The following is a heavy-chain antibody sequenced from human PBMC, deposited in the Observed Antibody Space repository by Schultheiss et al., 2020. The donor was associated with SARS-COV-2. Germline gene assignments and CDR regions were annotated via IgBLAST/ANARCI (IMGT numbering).Heavy chain of an antibody. V-gene: IGHV3-72*01. CDR1: GFIFSDHY. J-gene: IGHJ5*02. Sequence: GGSLRLSCAASGFIFSDHYIDWVRQAPGQGLEWVGRSENKAQGHTTLYGASVKGRFIISRDDSTNSLYLQMSSLTTEDTAVYYCVREVDGTFGELLSWGQGTLVTVSS. D-gene: IGHD3-10*01. CDR2: SENKAQGHTT. CDR3: VREVDGTFGELLS.